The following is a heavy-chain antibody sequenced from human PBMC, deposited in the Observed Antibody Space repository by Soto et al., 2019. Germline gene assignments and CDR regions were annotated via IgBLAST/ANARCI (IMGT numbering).Heavy chain of an antibody. CDR2: INPSGGST. J-gene: IGHJ3*02. D-gene: IGHD2-2*02. Sequence: QVQLVQSGAEVKKPGASVKVSCKASGYTFTSYYMHWVRQAPGQGLEWMGIINPSGGSTSYAQKFHGRVTMARDTSTSTVYMELSSLRSEDTAVYYCARVAVVVPAAIPADAFDIWGQGTMVTVSS. CDR1: GYTFTSYY. CDR3: ARVAVVVPAAIPADAFDI. V-gene: IGHV1-46*01.